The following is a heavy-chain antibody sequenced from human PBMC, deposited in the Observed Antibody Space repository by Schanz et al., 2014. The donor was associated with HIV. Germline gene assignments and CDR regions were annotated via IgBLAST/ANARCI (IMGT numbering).Heavy chain of an antibody. Sequence: EEHLLESGGDLIQPGGSLRLSCVASGFPFSNFAMSWARQDPGGGLEWVSAIRTGGERTFYADSVKGRFTISRDNSKNTLYLQMNSLRAEDTAIYHCGTYNYGSGHDYWGQGTLVTVSS. J-gene: IGHJ4*02. CDR3: GTYNYGSGHDY. CDR2: IRTGGERT. D-gene: IGHD3-10*01. V-gene: IGHV3-23*01. CDR1: GFPFSNFA.